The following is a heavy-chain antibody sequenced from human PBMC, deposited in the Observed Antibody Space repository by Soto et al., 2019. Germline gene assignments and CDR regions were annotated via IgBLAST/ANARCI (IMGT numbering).Heavy chain of an antibody. CDR3: ARDRAAAGLDY. J-gene: IGHJ4*02. D-gene: IGHD6-13*01. V-gene: IGHV3-33*01. CDR2: IWYDGSNK. CDR1: GFTFSSYG. Sequence: QVQPVESGGGVVQPGRSLRLSCAASGFTFSSYGMHWVRQAPGKGLEWVAVIWYDGSNKYYADSVKGRFTISRDNSKNTLYLQMNSLRAEDTAVYYCARDRAAAGLDYWGQGTLVTVSS.